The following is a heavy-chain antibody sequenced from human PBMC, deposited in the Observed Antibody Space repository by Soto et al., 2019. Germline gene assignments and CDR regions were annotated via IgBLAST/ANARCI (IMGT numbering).Heavy chain of an antibody. CDR2: ISGSGGST. Sequence: KRLEWVSAISGSGGSTYYADSVKGRFTISRDNSKNKLYLQMNSLRAEDTVLFYWATEDAFQYRSRHPYY. D-gene: IGHD2-2*01. CDR3: ATEDAFQYRSRHPYY. V-gene: IGHV3-23*01. J-gene: IGHJ6*03.